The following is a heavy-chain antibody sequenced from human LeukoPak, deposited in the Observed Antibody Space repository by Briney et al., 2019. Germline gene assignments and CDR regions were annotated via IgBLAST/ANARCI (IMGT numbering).Heavy chain of an antibody. Sequence: SETLSLTCAVYGGSFSGDYWSWIRQPPGKGLEWIGRIYSTGNTNYNPSLKSRVTMSVDTSKNQFSLKLTSVTAADTAVYYCARATVGATGGIFFDYWGQGTLVTVSS. CDR1: GGSFSGDY. J-gene: IGHJ4*02. V-gene: IGHV4-59*10. CDR2: IYSTGNT. CDR3: ARATVGATGGIFFDY. D-gene: IGHD1-26*01.